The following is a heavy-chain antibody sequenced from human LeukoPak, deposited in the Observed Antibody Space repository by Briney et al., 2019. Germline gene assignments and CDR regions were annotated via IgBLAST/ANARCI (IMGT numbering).Heavy chain of an antibody. CDR2: IYYSGST. D-gene: IGHD2-2*01. J-gene: IGHJ5*02. CDR1: GGSISSSSYY. CDR3: ARVEPVGPGSTSSLIRFDP. V-gene: IGHV4-61*05. Sequence: PSETLSLTCTVSGGSISSSSYYWGWIRQPPGKGLEWIGYIYYSGSTNYNPSLKSRVTISVDTSKNQFSLKLSSVTAADTAVYYCARVEPVGPGSTSSLIRFDPWGQGTLVTVSS.